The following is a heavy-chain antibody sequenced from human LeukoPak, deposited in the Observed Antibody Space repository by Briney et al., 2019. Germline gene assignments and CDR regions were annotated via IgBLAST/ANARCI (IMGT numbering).Heavy chain of an antibody. CDR3: AAVEMPTTGAFDY. Sequence: SETLSLTCTVSGASISTYYWSWIRQPPGKGLEWIGYIYYSGSTNYNPSLKSRVTISVDTSKNQFSLKLSSVTAADTAVYYCAAVEMPTTGAFDYWGQGTVVTASS. J-gene: IGHJ4*02. CDR1: GASISTYY. CDR2: IYYSGST. V-gene: IGHV4-59*01. D-gene: IGHD5-24*01.